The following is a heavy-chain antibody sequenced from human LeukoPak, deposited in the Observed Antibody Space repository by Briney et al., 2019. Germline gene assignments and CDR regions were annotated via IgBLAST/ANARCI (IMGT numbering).Heavy chain of an antibody. CDR2: ISGSGGST. CDR1: GFTFSSYA. Sequence: HPGGSLRLSCAASGFTFSSYAMSWVRQAPGKGLEWVSAISGSGGSTYYADSVKGRFTISRDNSKNTLYLQMNSLRAEDTAVYYCAKDLRGEQWLRRKCFDYWGQGTLVTVSS. J-gene: IGHJ4*02. CDR3: AKDLRGEQWLRRKCFDY. V-gene: IGHV3-23*01. D-gene: IGHD6-19*01.